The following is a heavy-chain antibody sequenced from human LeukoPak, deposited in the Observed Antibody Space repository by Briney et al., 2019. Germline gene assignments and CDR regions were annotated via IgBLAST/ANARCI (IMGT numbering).Heavy chain of an antibody. Sequence: GGSLRLSRAASGSTFSSYWMHWVRQAPGKGLVWVSRINSDGSSTSYADSVKGRFTISRDNAMNTLYLQMDSLRAEDTAVYYCAYGSGSYWGQGTLVTVSS. CDR3: AYGSGSY. V-gene: IGHV3-74*01. D-gene: IGHD3-10*01. CDR2: INSDGSST. J-gene: IGHJ4*02. CDR1: GSTFSSYW.